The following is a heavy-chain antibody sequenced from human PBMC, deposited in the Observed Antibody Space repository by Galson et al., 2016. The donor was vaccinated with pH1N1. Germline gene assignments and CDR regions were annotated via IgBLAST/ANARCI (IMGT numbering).Heavy chain of an antibody. CDR3: SRRGFWEFLYYFDY. V-gene: IGHV4-39*01. D-gene: IGHD3-10*01. CDR2: IYYSGST. J-gene: IGHJ4*02. CDR1: GGSISSSSYY. Sequence: SETLSLTCTVSGGSISSSSYYWGWIRQPPGKGLEWIGSIYYSGSTYYNPSLKSRVTISVDTSRNQFSLKLSSVTAADTAVHYCSRRGFWEFLYYFDYWGQATLVTGSS.